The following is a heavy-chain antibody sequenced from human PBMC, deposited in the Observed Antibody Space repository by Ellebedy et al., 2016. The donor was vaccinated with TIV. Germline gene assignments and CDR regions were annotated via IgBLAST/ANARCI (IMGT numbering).Heavy chain of an antibody. CDR1: GGSISSSSYY. CDR2: IYRTGST. Sequence: SETLSLTCTVSGGSISSSSYYWGWIRQSPGNGLEWIGSIYRTGSTYYNPSLESRVTISLDTSKNQFSLKLTSVTAADTAVYYCARDRPFGGLTGYYGYYFGMDVWGQGTTVTVSS. V-gene: IGHV4-39*07. D-gene: IGHD3-9*01. J-gene: IGHJ6*02. CDR3: ARDRPFGGLTGYYGYYFGMDV.